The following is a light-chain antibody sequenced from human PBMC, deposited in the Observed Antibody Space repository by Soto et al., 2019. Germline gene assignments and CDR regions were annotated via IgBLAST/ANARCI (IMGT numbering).Light chain of an antibody. CDR1: QNINDY. V-gene: IGKV1-39*01. CDR3: QHSYSPSIT. CDR2: AAS. J-gene: IGKJ4*01. Sequence: DIQMTQSPSSLSASVGDRVTIACRASQNINDYLNWYQQRPVKAPNLLIYAASSLQSGVPSRFSGSGSGTDFTLTINSLQLEDFATYFCQHSYSPSITFGGGTKVEIK.